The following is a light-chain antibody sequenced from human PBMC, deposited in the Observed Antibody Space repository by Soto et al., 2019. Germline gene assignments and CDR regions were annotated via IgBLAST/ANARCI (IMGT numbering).Light chain of an antibody. J-gene: IGLJ1*01. V-gene: IGLV2-14*01. Sequence: QSALTQPASVSGSPGQSITISCTGTSSDVGGYNYVSWYQQHPGKAPKLMIYDVSNRPSGVSDRFSGSKSGNTASLTISGLQAEDDADYYCSSYTSHSTHHYVFGTGTKVTVL. CDR2: DVS. CDR1: SSDVGGYNY. CDR3: SSYTSHSTHHYV.